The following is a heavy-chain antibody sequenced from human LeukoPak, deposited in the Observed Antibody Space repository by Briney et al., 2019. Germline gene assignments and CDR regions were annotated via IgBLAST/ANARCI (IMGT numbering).Heavy chain of an antibody. V-gene: IGHV4-38-2*02. CDR3: ASRDYYYYYMDV. CDR2: IYHSGST. CDR1: GYSISSGYY. Sequence: SETLSLTCTVSGYSISSGYYWGWIRQPPGKGLEWIGSIYHSGSTYYNPSLKSRVIISVDTSKNQFSLKLGSVTAADTAVYYCASRDYYYYYMDVWGKGTTVTVSS. J-gene: IGHJ6*03.